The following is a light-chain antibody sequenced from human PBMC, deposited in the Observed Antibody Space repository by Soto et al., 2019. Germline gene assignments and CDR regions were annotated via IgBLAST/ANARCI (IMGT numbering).Light chain of an antibody. Sequence: EVVLTQSPGTLSLSPGDRGALSCRASQSVSDNNLAWYQLRPGLAPRLLIYGASRRATGIPDRFSGSGSGTDFTLTTSGLEPADFAVYYCQQFGSSLYTFGQGTKVDIK. J-gene: IGKJ2*01. CDR1: QSVSDNN. CDR3: QQFGSSLYT. CDR2: GAS. V-gene: IGKV3-20*01.